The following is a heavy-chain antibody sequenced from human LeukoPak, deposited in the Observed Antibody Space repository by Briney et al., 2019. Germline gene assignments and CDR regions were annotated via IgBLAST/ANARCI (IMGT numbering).Heavy chain of an antibody. V-gene: IGHV4-59*08. J-gene: IGHJ5*02. CDR3: ARLAAAPGWFDP. D-gene: IGHD6-25*01. CDR2: IYYSGST. Sequence: PSETLSLTCAVYGGSFSGYYWSWIRQPPGKGLEWIGYIYYSGSTNYNPSLKSRVTISVDTSKNQFSLKLSSVTAADTAVYYCARLAAAPGWFDPWGQGTLVTVSS. CDR1: GGSFSGYY.